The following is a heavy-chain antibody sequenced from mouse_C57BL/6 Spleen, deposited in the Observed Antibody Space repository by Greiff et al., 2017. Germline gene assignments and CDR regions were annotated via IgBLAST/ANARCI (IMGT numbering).Heavy chain of an antibody. CDR3: ARSDLYITTVVEDYLYFDV. CDR2: IHPNSGST. J-gene: IGHJ1*03. V-gene: IGHV1-64*01. CDR1: GYTFTSYW. Sequence: QVQLQQPGAELVKPGASVKLSCKASGYTFTSYWMHWVKQRPGQGLEWIGMIHPNSGSTNYNEKFKSKATLTVDKSSSTAYMQISSLTSEDSAVYYCARSDLYITTVVEDYLYFDVWGTGTTVTVSS. D-gene: IGHD1-1*01.